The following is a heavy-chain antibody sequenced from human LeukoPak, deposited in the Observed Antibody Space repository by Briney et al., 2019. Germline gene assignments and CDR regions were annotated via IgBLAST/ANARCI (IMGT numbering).Heavy chain of an antibody. D-gene: IGHD6-13*01. CDR3: ARPGSSWYYFDY. J-gene: IGHJ4*02. CDR2: INHSGST. CDR1: GGSFSGYY. V-gene: IGHV4-34*01. Sequence: SETLSLTCAVYGGSFSGYYWSWIRQPPGKGLEWIGEINHSGSTNYNPSLKSRVTISVDTSKNQFSLKLSSVTAADTAVYYCARPGSSWYYFDYWGQGTLVTVSS.